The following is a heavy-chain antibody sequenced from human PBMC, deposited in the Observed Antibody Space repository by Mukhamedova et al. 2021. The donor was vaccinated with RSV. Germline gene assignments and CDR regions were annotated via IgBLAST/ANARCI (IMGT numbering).Heavy chain of an antibody. CDR3: AKDPSDYSDYVGSFEY. CDR1: SG. V-gene: IGHV3-30*18. Sequence: SGMHWVRQAPGKGLEWVAVISDAGSNTYYADSVKGRFTISRDNSKNILHLHLNNLRLDDTAVYYCAKDPSDYSDYVGSFEYWGQG. J-gene: IGHJ4*02. D-gene: IGHD4-11*01. CDR2: ISDAGSNT.